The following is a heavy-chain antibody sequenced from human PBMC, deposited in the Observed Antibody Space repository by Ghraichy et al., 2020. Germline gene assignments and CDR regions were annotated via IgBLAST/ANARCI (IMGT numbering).Heavy chain of an antibody. CDR2: ISSNGGST. V-gene: IGHV3-64D*06. CDR1: GFTFSSYA. CDR3: VKDRFLAYCGGDCYSGAFDI. J-gene: IGHJ3*02. Sequence: GGSLRLSCSASGFTFSSYAMHWVRQAPGKGLEYVSAISSNGGSTYYADSVKGRFTISRDNSKNTLYLQMSSLRAEDTAVYYCVKDRFLAYCGGDCYSGAFDIWGQGTMVTVSS. D-gene: IGHD2-21*02.